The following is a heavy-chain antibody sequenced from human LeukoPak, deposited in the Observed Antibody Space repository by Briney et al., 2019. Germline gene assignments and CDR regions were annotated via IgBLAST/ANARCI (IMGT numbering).Heavy chain of an antibody. Sequence: GGSLGLSCAASGFTLSSYWMQWVRQVPGKGLVWVSRINSDGRSTRYAHSVKGRFTISRDNAKNTLYLQMNSLRAEDTAVYYCVRVGDGSGSYYDHWGQGTLVTVSS. CDR1: GFTLSSYW. V-gene: IGHV3-74*01. D-gene: IGHD3-10*01. CDR3: VRVGDGSGSYYDH. J-gene: IGHJ5*02. CDR2: INSDGRST.